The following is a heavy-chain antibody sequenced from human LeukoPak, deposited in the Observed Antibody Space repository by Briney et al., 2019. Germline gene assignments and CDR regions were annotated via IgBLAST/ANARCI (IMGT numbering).Heavy chain of an antibody. CDR3: AKDAYDYVVIGYNWFDP. CDR2: IRYDGSNK. J-gene: IGHJ5*02. CDR1: GFTFSSYG. V-gene: IGHV3-30*02. Sequence: GGSLRLSCAASGFTFSSYGMHWVRQAPGKGREWVAFIRYDGSNKYYADSVKGRFTISRDNSKNTLYLQMNSLRAEDTAVYYCAKDAYDYVVIGYNWFDPWGQGTLVTVSS. D-gene: IGHD3-16*01.